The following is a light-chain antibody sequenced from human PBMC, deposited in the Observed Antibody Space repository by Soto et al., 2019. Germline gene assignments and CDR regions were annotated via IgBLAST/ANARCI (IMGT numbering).Light chain of an antibody. J-gene: IGLJ2*01. CDR1: SSDVGLYNY. CDR3: SSYTLSATL. Sequence: QSALTQPASVSGSPGQSITISCTGSSSDVGLYNYVSWYQQHPGKAPKLVISDVTNRPSGVSDRFSGSKSGNTASLTISGLQAEDEADYYCSSYTLSATLFGGGTKLTVL. CDR2: DVT. V-gene: IGLV2-14*03.